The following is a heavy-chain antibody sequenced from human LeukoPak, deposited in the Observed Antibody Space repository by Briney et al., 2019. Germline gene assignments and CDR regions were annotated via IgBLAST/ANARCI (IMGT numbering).Heavy chain of an antibody. D-gene: IGHD3-22*01. CDR1: GGSISSGGYY. V-gene: IGHV4-61*08. CDR3: ARWYYDSSGYRYFDY. Sequence: PSETLSLTCTVSGGSISSGGYYWNWIRQPPGKGLEWIGYIYYSGSTNYNPSLKSRVTISVDTSKNQFSLRVSSVTAADTAVYYCARWYYDSSGYRYFDYWDQGTLVTVSS. J-gene: IGHJ4*02. CDR2: IYYSGST.